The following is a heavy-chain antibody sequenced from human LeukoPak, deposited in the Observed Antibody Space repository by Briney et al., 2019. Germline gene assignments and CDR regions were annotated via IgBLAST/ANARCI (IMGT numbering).Heavy chain of an antibody. D-gene: IGHD4-17*01. CDR2: ISAYNGNT. V-gene: IGHV1-18*01. CDR1: GYTFTSYG. J-gene: IGHJ4*02. Sequence: ASVKVSCKASGYTFTSYGISWVRQAPGQGLEWMGWISAYNGNTNYAQKLQGRVTMTTDTSTSTAYMELRSLRSDGAAVYYCARDLEVDYVFDYWGQGTLVTVSP. CDR3: ARDLEVDYVFDY.